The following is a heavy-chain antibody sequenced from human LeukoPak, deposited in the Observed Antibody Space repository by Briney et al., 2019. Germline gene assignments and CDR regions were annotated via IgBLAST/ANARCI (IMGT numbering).Heavy chain of an antibody. CDR1: GFTFSDYY. J-gene: IGHJ4*02. Sequence: PGGSLRLSCAASGFTFSDYYMSWIRQAPGKGLEWVSGISWNSGSIGYADSVKGRFTISRDNAKNSLYLQMNSLRAEDTALYYCAKGGRGSPTYPPSYWGQGTLVTVSS. CDR2: ISWNSGSI. V-gene: IGHV3-9*01. CDR3: AKGGRGSPTYPPSY.